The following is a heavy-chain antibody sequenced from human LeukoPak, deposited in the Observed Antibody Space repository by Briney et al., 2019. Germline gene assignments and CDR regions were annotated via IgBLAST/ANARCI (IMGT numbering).Heavy chain of an antibody. Sequence: GRSLRLSCAASGFTFDDYAMHWVRQAPGKGLEWVSGISWNSGRIGYAVSVKGRFTISRDNAKNSRYLQMNSLRAEDTALYYCAKDYGSRSYDYLDYWGQGTLVTVSS. CDR1: GFTFDDYA. CDR3: AKDYGSRSYDYLDY. V-gene: IGHV3-9*01. D-gene: IGHD3-10*01. CDR2: ISWNSGRI. J-gene: IGHJ4*02.